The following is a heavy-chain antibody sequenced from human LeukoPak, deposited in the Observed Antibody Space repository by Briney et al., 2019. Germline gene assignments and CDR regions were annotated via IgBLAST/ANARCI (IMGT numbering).Heavy chain of an antibody. D-gene: IGHD6-19*01. CDR3: ARHLAVAGTNYNWFDR. V-gene: IGHV4-39*01. CDR1: GDAITGSSYY. J-gene: IGHJ5*02. CDR2: RFYSGST. Sequence: SETLSLTCTVSGDAITGSSYYWAWIRQPPGKGLEWIGSRFYSGSTYYNPSLKSRVIVSVDTSKNQFFLRLNSVTAADTAVYHCARHLAVAGTNYNWFDRWGQGTQVTVSS.